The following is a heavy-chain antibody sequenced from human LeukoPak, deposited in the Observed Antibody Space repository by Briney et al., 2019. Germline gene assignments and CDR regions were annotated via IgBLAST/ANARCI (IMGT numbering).Heavy chain of an antibody. CDR2: IYKTGST. CDR1: GGSISRCVYY. D-gene: IGHD3-22*01. CDR3: ARVVNYYDSSGYWVDV. Sequence: SQALSLTCTVSGGSISRCVYYWSWLRQHPGTGLEWGGYIYKTGSTDSNPSLKSLVTISVDTSKNQYSLKLSFVTAADTDVYYCARVVNYYDSSGYWVDVGGQGTTVTVSS. V-gene: IGHV4-31*01. J-gene: IGHJ6*02.